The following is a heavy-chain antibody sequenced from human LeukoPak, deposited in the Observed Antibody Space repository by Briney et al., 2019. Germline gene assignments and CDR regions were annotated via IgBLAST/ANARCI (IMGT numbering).Heavy chain of an antibody. V-gene: IGHV4-30-2*01. CDR2: IYHSGST. J-gene: IGHJ6*02. CDR3: ARDQVVVVAANYYYYYGMDV. Sequence: SETLSLTCAVSGGSISSGGYSWSWIRQPPGKGLEWIGYIYHSGSTYYNPSLKSRVTISVDRSKNQFSLKLSSVTAADTAVYYCARDQVVVVAANYYYYYGMDVWGQGTTVTVSS. CDR1: GGSISSGGYS. D-gene: IGHD2-15*01.